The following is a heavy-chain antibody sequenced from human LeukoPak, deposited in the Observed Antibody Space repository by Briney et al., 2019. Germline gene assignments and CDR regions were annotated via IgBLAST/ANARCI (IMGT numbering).Heavy chain of an antibody. D-gene: IGHD5-18*01. Sequence: SQTLSLTCTVSGGSISSGGYYWSWIRQHPGKGLEWIGYIYYSGSTSYNPSLKSRVTISVDTSKNRFSLKLSSVTAADTAVYYCARARRGNNYRGNWFDPWGQGTLVTVSS. CDR2: IYYSGST. J-gene: IGHJ5*02. CDR3: ARARRGNNYRGNWFDP. CDR1: GGSISSGGYY. V-gene: IGHV4-31*03.